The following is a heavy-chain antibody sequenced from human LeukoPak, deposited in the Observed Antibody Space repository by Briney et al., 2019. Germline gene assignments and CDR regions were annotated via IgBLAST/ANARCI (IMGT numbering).Heavy chain of an antibody. Sequence: PGGSLRLSCAASGLTFSSYEMNWVRQAPGKGLEWISYISSSNTMYYADSVKGRFTISRDNAKNSLYLQMNSLRVEDTAVYYCARDWSYYFDYWGQGTLVTVSS. CDR1: GLTFSSYE. D-gene: IGHD1-26*01. CDR2: ISSSNTM. J-gene: IGHJ4*02. CDR3: ARDWSYYFDY. V-gene: IGHV3-48*03.